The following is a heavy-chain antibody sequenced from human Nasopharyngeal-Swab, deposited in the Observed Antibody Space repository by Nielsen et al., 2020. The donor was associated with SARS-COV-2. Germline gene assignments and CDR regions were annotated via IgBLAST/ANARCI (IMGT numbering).Heavy chain of an antibody. J-gene: IGHJ4*01. Sequence: GESLKISCAASGFTFSSSAISWVRQAPGMGLEWVSVIGAAGNTIYADSVKGRFTISRDNSKNTAYLQMNSLRAEDTAVYYCAKYFGSGAYQAFCDYWGHGTLVTVSS. CDR3: AKYFGSGAYQAFCDY. CDR2: IGAAGNT. D-gene: IGHD1-26*01. V-gene: IGHV3-23*01. CDR1: GFTFSSSA.